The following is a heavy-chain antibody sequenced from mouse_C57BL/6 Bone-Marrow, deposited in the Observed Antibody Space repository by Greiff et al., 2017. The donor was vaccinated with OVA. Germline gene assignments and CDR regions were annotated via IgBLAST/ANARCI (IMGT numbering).Heavy chain of an antibody. CDR1: GYTFTNYW. CDR3: ARHHYYGSSPFAY. V-gene: IGHV1-63*01. CDR2: IYPGGGCT. Sequence: QVQLKQPGAELVRPGTSVKMSCKASGYTFTNYWIGWAKQRPGHGLEWIGDIYPGGGCTNYNEKFKGKATLTVDKSSSTAYMQLSSLTSEDSAIYYCARHHYYGSSPFAYWGKGTLVTVSA. J-gene: IGHJ3*01. D-gene: IGHD1-1*01.